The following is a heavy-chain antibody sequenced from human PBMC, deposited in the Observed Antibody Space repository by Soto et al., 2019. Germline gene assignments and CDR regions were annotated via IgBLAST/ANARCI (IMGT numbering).Heavy chain of an antibody. J-gene: IGHJ4*02. V-gene: IGHV1-69*13. Sequence: SVKVSCKASGGTFSSYAISWVRQAPGQGLEWMGGIIPIFGTANYTQKFQGRVTITADESTSTAYMELSSLRSEDTAVYYCARAGRGIYDSSGYYLEAWYFDYWGQGTLVTVSS. CDR2: IIPIFGTA. CDR3: ARAGRGIYDSSGYYLEAWYFDY. D-gene: IGHD3-22*01. CDR1: GGTFSSYA.